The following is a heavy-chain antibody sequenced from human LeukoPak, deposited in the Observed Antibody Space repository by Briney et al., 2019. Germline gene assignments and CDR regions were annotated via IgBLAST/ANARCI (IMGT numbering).Heavy chain of an antibody. J-gene: IGHJ4*02. Sequence: ASVKVSCKASGGIFSSYAISWVRQAPGQGLEWMGRIIPILGIANYAQKFQGRVTITADKSTSTAYMELSSLRSEDTAVYYCARGKRIEPGYYYDSSGYYVYWGQGTLVTVSS. V-gene: IGHV1-69*04. CDR3: ARGKRIEPGYYYDSSGYYVY. CDR1: GGIFSSYA. D-gene: IGHD3-22*01. CDR2: IIPILGIA.